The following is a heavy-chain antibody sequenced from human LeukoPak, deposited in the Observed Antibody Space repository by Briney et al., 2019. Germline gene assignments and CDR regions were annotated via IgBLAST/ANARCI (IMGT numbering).Heavy chain of an antibody. CDR2: IYYSGGT. CDR1: GGSISSSSYY. D-gene: IGHD3-16*01. V-gene: IGHV4-39*02. J-gene: IGHJ1*01. Sequence: PSETLSLTCTVSGGSISSSSYYWGWIRQPPGKGLEWIGSIYYSGGTYYNPSLKSRVTISVDTSKNQFSLKLSSVTAADTAVYYCAKDDAWGRFQHWGQGTLVTVSS. CDR3: AKDDAWGRFQH.